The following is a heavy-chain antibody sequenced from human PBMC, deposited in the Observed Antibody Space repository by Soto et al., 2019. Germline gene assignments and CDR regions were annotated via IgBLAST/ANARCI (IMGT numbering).Heavy chain of an antibody. Sequence: TLSLTRSVSGGSVNSGGYSWSWIRQPPGKGLEWIGFISPSGSPAYNPSLKSRVTISVDRSNNQISLEISSVTAADTAVYYCTRGVLDWGPGTLVTVSS. J-gene: IGHJ4*02. D-gene: IGHD2-8*01. V-gene: IGHV4-30-2*01. CDR2: ISPSGSP. CDR3: TRGVLD. CDR1: GGSVNSGGYS.